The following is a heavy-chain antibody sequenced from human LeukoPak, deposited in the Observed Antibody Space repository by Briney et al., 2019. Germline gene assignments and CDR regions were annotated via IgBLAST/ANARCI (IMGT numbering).Heavy chain of an antibody. CDR1: GFTFSSYS. CDR2: ISSSGSTI. D-gene: IGHD6-13*01. Sequence: GGSLRLSCAASGFTFSSYSMNWVRQAPGKGLEWVSSISSSGSTIYYADSVKGRFTISRDNAKNSLYLQMNSLRAEDTAVYYCARDPSSSWLAVNWFDPWGQGTLVTVSS. V-gene: IGHV3-48*04. J-gene: IGHJ5*02. CDR3: ARDPSSSWLAVNWFDP.